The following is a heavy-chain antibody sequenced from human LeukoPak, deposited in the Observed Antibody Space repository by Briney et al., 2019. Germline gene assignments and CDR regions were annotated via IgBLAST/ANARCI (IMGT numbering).Heavy chain of an antibody. CDR3: AKDSSSDSSGYLDS. CDR1: GCSFNRYA. Sequence: GGSLRLSCAASGCSFNRYAMRLVRQAPGKGLEWVSAISGSGTSTYYADSVKSRFTISRDNSKNPLYLHMNSLRAEDTAVYYCAKDSSSDSSGYLDSWGQGILVTVSS. CDR2: ISGSGTST. D-gene: IGHD3-22*01. V-gene: IGHV3-23*01. J-gene: IGHJ4*02.